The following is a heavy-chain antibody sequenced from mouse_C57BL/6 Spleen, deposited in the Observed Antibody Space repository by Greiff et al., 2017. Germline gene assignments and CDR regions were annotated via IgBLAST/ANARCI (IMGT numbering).Heavy chain of an antibody. CDR2: ISSGGDYI. D-gene: IGHD1-1*01. J-gene: IGHJ4*01. CDR3: TRNYYGSNYAMDY. Sequence: DVHLVESGEGLVKPGGSLKLSCAASGFTFSSYAMSWVRQTPEKRLEWVAYISSGGDYIDYADTVKGRFTISRDNARNTLYLQMSSLKSEDTAMYYCTRNYYGSNYAMDYWGQGTSVTVSS. CDR1: GFTFSSYA. V-gene: IGHV5-9-1*02.